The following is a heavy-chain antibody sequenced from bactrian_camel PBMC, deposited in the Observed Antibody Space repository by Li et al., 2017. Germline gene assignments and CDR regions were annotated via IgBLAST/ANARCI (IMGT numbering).Heavy chain of an antibody. D-gene: IGHD3*01. V-gene: IGHV3S53*01. CDR2: VESDGST. CDR1: GYRFRYNY. CDR3: AAFRGDDFYSCSSPTLGASVYTV. J-gene: IGHJ4*01. Sequence: QLVESGGGSVQAGGSLRLSCTGYRFRYNYMAWFRQTPGNEREGVAGVESDGSTTYSDRVKGRFTISRDNAKNTLYLRMNSLKPEDTAMYYCAAFRGDDFYSCSSPTLGASVYTVWVQGTQVTVS.